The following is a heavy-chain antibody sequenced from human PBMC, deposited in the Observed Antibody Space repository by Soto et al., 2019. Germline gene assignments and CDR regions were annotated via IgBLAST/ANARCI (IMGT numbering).Heavy chain of an antibody. CDR2: IGQDESEK. J-gene: IGHJ4*02. CDR3: EGGHAADY. Sequence: EVQLVESGGGLVQPGGSLRLSCKVSGFIFSSYWMTWVRQAPGKGLEWVANIGQDESEKYYADSVKGRFTISRDNAKNSLFLQMNSLRVEDTAVYHCEGGHAADYWGQGTLVTVSS. V-gene: IGHV3-7*01. D-gene: IGHD6-13*01. CDR1: GFIFSSYW.